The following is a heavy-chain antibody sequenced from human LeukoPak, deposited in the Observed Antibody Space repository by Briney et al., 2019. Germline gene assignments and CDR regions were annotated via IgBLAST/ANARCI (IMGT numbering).Heavy chain of an antibody. D-gene: IGHD4-17*01. CDR2: IKSRTDGGTT. CDR1: GLTFRNPW. Sequence: GGSLRLPWGASGLTFRNPWMSWGRQAPGKGLEGIGRIKSRTDGGTTEYAAPVKGRFTISRDDSKNTLYLQINSLKTEDTAVYYCTDLGDYGVGWGQGTLVTVSS. J-gene: IGHJ4*02. CDR3: TDLGDYGVG. V-gene: IGHV3-15*01.